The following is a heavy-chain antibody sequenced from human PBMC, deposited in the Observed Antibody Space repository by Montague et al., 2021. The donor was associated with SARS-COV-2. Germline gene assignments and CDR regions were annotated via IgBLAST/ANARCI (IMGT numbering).Heavy chain of an antibody. CDR1: GFTFSKDW. Sequence: SLRLSCAGSGFTFSKDWFHWVRQPPGKGLVWVSRIDEDGSTTDYADSVRGRFTISRDNAKDTLYLQMNSLRADDTAVYYCVRELCGGRDHWGRGTLVTVSS. J-gene: IGHJ4*02. CDR2: IDEDGSTT. V-gene: IGHV3-74*01. CDR3: VRELCGGRDH. D-gene: IGHD3-16*01.